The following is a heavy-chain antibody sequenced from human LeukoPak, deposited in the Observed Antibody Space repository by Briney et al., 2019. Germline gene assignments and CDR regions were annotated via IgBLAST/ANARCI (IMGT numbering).Heavy chain of an antibody. CDR3: AKDLAGFWSGSPPDYYFDY. CDR2: IRHDGSNK. CDR1: GYSFGSYG. V-gene: IGHV3-30*02. D-gene: IGHD3-3*01. Sequence: PGGSLRLSCAASGYSFGSYGMHWVRQAPGKGPEWVAFIRHDGSNKYYADSVKGRFTISRDNSKNTLYLQMNSLRAEDTAVYYCAKDLAGFWSGSPPDYYFDYWGQGTLVTVSS. J-gene: IGHJ4*02.